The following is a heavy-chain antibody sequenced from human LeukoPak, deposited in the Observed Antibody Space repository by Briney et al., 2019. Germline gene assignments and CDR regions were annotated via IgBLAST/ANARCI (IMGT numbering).Heavy chain of an antibody. D-gene: IGHD5-18*01. CDR1: GFTFSSYS. CDR2: ISSSSSTI. CDR3: ASSGYSYGLKLYYFDY. Sequence: PGGSLRLSCAASGFTFSSYSMNWVRQAPGKGLEWVSYISSSSSTIYYADSVKGRFTISRDNAKNSLYLQMNSLRAEDTAVYYCASSGYSYGLKLYYFDYWGQGTLVTVSS. J-gene: IGHJ4*02. V-gene: IGHV3-48*01.